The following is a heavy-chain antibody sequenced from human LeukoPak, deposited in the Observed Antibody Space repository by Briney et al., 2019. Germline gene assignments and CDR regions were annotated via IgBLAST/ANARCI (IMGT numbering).Heavy chain of an antibody. J-gene: IGHJ4*02. CDR2: TYYSGTT. D-gene: IGHD5-18*01. V-gene: IGHV4-39*07. Sequence: GSLRLSCAASGFTFSSYWMSWVRQAPGKGLEWIASTYYSGTTYYNPSLKSRVTLSLDTSRNQFSLKLSSVTAADTAVYYCESGTPQLWSSFWGQGTLVTVSS. CDR1: GFTFSSYW. CDR3: ESGTPQLWSSF.